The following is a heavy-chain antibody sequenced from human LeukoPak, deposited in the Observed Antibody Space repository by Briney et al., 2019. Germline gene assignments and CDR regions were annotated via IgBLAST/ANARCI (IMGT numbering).Heavy chain of an antibody. CDR2: ISAYNGNT. CDR1: GYTFTSYG. J-gene: IGHJ6*03. D-gene: IGHD2-8*01. CDR3: AKSAGHCSNGLCHTDYYMDV. V-gene: IGHV1-18*01. Sequence: ASVKVSCKASGYTFTSYGISWVRQAPGQGLEWMGWISAYNGNTNYAQKFQGRVTMTSDTSISTAYMELSSLRPDDTAVYYCAKSAGHCSNGLCHTDYYMDVWGKGTTVTVSS.